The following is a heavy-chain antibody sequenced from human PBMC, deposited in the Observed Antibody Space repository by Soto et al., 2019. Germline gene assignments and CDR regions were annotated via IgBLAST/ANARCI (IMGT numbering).Heavy chain of an antibody. CDR2: ISGSGGST. CDR3: AEDPAGGYFDWLFNYFDY. CDR1: GFTFSSYA. Sequence: GGSLRLSCAASGFTFSSYAMSWVRQAPGKGLEWVSAISGSGGSTYYADSVKGRFTISRDNSKNTLYLQMNSLRAEDTAVYYCAEDPAGGYFDWLFNYFDYWGQGTLVTVSS. J-gene: IGHJ4*02. V-gene: IGHV3-23*01. D-gene: IGHD3-9*01.